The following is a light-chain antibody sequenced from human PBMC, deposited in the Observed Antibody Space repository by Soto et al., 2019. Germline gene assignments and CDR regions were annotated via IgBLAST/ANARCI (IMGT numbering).Light chain of an antibody. CDR3: QQYNSYSYT. V-gene: IGKV1-5*01. CDR2: DAS. Sequence: DIQMTQSPSTLSASVGDRVTITCRASQSISTWLAWYQQIPGQAPKLLIYDASTLESGVPSRFSGSGSGTEFTLTSSRLQPDDYATYFCQQYNSYSYTFGQGTKLEIK. CDR1: QSISTW. J-gene: IGKJ2*01.